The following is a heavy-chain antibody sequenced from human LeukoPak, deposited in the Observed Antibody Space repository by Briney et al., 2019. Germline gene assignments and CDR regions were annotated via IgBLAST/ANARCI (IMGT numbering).Heavy chain of an antibody. CDR3: AKLGSVGATTPRAFDI. V-gene: IGHV3-33*06. J-gene: IGHJ3*02. CDR1: GFTFSSYG. CDR2: IWYDGSNK. Sequence: GRSLRLSCAASGFTFSSYGMHWVRQAPGKGLEWVAVIWYDGSNKYYADSVKGRFTISRDNSKNTLYLQMNSPRAEDTAVYYCAKLGSVGATTPRAFDIWGQGTMVTVSS. D-gene: IGHD1-26*01.